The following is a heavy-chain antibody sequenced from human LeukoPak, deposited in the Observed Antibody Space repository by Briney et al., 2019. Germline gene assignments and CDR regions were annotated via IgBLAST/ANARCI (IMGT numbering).Heavy chain of an antibody. V-gene: IGHV4-61*02. CDR2: IYTSGST. CDR3: ARMGGGEAARREPNYYYYYMDV. Sequence: PSETLSLTCTVSGGSISSGSYYWSWIRQPAGKGLEWIGRIYTSGSTNYNPSLKSRVTISVDTSKNQFSLKLSSVTAADTAVYYCARMGGGEAARREPNYYYYYMDVWGKGTTVTVSS. D-gene: IGHD6-6*01. J-gene: IGHJ6*03. CDR1: GGSISSGSYY.